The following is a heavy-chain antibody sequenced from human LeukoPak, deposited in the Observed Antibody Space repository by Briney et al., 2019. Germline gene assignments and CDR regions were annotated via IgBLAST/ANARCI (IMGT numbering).Heavy chain of an antibody. V-gene: IGHV3-33*08. CDR3: ARSLERYYSGSGSYYMNNWFDP. CDR1: GFTFSSYG. Sequence: PGRSLRLSCAASGFTFSSYGMHWVRQAPGKGLEWVAVIWYDGSKKYYVDSVKGRFTISRDNSKNTLYLEMNSLRAEDTAVYYCARSLERYYSGSGSYYMNNWFDPWGQGTLVTVSS. D-gene: IGHD3-10*01. J-gene: IGHJ5*02. CDR2: IWYDGSKK.